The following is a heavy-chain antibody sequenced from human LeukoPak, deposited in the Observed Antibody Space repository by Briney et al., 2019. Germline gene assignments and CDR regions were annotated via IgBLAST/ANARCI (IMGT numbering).Heavy chain of an antibody. V-gene: IGHV3-23*01. J-gene: IGHJ3*02. D-gene: IGHD6-19*01. CDR3: ARDGLYSSGWYEGDAFDI. CDR2: ISGSGGST. Sequence: PGGSLRLSCAASGFTFSSYAMSWVRQAPGKGLEWVSAISGSGGSTYYADSVKGRFTISRDNAKNSLYLQMNSLRAEDTAVYYCARDGLYSSGWYEGDAFDIWGQGTMVTVSS. CDR1: GFTFSSYA.